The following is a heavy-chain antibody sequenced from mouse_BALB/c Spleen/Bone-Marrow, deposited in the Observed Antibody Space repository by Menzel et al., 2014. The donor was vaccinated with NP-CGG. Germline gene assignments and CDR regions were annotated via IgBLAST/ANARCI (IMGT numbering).Heavy chain of an antibody. D-gene: IGHD2-4*01. J-gene: IGHJ3*01. CDR1: GFTFSNYG. V-gene: IGHV5-9-2*01. CDR2: ISGGSYT. Sequence: EVQLVESGGGLVKSGGSLKLSCAASGFTFSNYGMSWVRQTPEKRLEWVATISGGSYTFYSDSVKGRFTISRDNAKNNLYLQLSSLRSEDTALYYCARHAYYDQTEVSFVYWGQGTLVTVSA. CDR3: ARHAYYDQTEVSFVY.